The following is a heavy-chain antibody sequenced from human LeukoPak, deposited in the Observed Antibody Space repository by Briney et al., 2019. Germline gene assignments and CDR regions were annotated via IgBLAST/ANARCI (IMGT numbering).Heavy chain of an antibody. D-gene: IGHD1-26*01. CDR2: IYHSGST. CDR1: GGSISSGGYY. Sequence: SQTLSLTCTVSGGSISSGGYYWSWIRQPPGKGLEWIGYIYHSGSTYYNPSLKSRVTISVDRSKNQFSLKLSSVTAADTAVYYCARRATIVGASTAFDYWGQGTLVTVSS. J-gene: IGHJ4*02. CDR3: ARRATIVGASTAFDY. V-gene: IGHV4-30-2*02.